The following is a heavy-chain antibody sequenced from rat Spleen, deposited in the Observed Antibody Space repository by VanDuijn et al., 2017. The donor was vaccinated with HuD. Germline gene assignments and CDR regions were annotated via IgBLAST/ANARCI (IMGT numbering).Heavy chain of an antibody. CDR1: GFSLTSNS. J-gene: IGHJ2*01. V-gene: IGHV2-1*01. CDR2: IWGNGNT. Sequence: VQLEESGPGLVQPSQTLSLTCTVSGFSLTSNSVHWVRQPPGKGLAWMGGIWGNGNTDYSSALKSRLTISRDTSKSQIFLEMNSLQTDDTAIYFCTSLFLPHSRAFDYWGQGVMVTVSS. D-gene: IGHD1-2*01. CDR3: TSLFLPHSRAFDY.